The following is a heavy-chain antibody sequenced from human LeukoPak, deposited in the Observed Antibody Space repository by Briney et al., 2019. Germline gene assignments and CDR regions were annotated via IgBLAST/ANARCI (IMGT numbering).Heavy chain of an antibody. J-gene: IGHJ5*02. V-gene: IGHV1-69*06. CDR1: GGTFSSYA. Sequence: ASVKVSCKASGGTFSSYAISWVRQAPGQGLEWMGGIIPIFGTANYAQKFQGRVTITADKSTSTVYMELSSLRSEDTAVYYCARIHTLLWFGETTRRVWFDPWGQGTLVTVSS. CDR3: ARIHTLLWFGETTRRVWFDP. D-gene: IGHD3-10*01. CDR2: IIPIFGTA.